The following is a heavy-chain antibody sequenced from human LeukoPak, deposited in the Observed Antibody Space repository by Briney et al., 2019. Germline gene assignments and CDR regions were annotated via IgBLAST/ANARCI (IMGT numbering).Heavy chain of an antibody. CDR2: IYTSGST. Sequence: SETLSLTCTVSGGSISSYYWSWIRQPAGKGLEWIGRIYTSGSTNYNPSLKSRVTMSVDTSKNQFSLKLSSVTAADTAVYYCAGGQYYYDSSGSRYFDYWGQGTLVTVSS. D-gene: IGHD3-22*01. J-gene: IGHJ4*02. V-gene: IGHV4-4*07. CDR3: AGGQYYYDSSGSRYFDY. CDR1: GGSISSYY.